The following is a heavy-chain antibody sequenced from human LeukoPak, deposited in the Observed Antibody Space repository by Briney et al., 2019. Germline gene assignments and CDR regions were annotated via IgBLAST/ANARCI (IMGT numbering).Heavy chain of an antibody. Sequence: SSETLSLTCTVSGGSISSYYWSWIRQPAGKGLEWIGRIYTSGSTNYNPSLKSRVTMSVDTSKNQFSLKLSSVTAADTAVYYCARSPGAQLWFGVDYWGQGTLVTVSS. J-gene: IGHJ4*02. CDR1: GGSISSYY. CDR3: ARSPGAQLWFGVDY. V-gene: IGHV4-4*07. CDR2: IYTSGST. D-gene: IGHD3-10*01.